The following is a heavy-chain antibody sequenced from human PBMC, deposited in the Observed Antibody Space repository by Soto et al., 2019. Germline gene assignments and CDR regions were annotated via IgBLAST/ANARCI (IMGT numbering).Heavy chain of an antibody. V-gene: IGHV3-11*01. CDR2: IGHTGSPI. CDR3: ARGSWYYCFDW. D-gene: IGHD6-13*01. CDR1: GFTLSDYY. Sequence: QVQLVESGGGLVKPGGSLTLSCVGSGFTLSDYYMSWIRQAPGKGLEWVAYIGHTGSPIFYADSVKGRFTISRDNAKNSLYLQMNSLRAEDTALYYCARGSWYYCFDWWGQVTLVTVSS. J-gene: IGHJ4*02.